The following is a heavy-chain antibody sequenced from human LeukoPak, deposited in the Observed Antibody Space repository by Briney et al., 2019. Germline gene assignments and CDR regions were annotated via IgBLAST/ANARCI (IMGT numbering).Heavy chain of an antibody. CDR2: INHSGST. J-gene: IGHJ5*02. CDR1: GFTFSDYY. CDR3: APRGITMVRGVIRNNWFDP. V-gene: IGHV4-34*08. Sequence: LRLSCAASGFTFSDYYMSWIRQPPGKGLEWIGEINHSGSTNYNPSLKSRVTISVDTSKNQFSLKLSSVTAADTAVYYCAPRGITMVRGVIRNNWFDPWGQGTLVTVSS. D-gene: IGHD3-10*01.